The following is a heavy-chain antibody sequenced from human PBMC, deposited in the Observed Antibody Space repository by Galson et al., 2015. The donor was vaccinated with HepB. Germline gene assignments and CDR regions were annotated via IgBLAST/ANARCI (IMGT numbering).Heavy chain of an antibody. CDR3: ARDGMDTAMSDPIQDYYYGMDV. CDR2: ISAYNGNT. J-gene: IGHJ6*02. CDR1: GYTFTSYG. V-gene: IGHV1-18*01. D-gene: IGHD5-18*01. Sequence: SVKVSCKASGYTFTSYGISWVRQAPGQGLEWMGWISAYNGNTNYAQKLQGRVTMTTDTSTSTAYMELRSLRSDDTAVYYCARDGMDTAMSDPIQDYYYGMDVWGQGTTVTVSS.